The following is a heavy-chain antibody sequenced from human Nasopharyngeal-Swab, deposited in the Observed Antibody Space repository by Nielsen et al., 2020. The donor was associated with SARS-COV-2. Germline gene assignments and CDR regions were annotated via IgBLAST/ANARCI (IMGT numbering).Heavy chain of an antibody. CDR2: IGGSGVKI. J-gene: IGHJ4*02. Sequence: GESLKISCAVSGFTFSTAMSWVRQAPGKGLECVSGIGGSGVKIYYAESVKGRFTISRDNSKNTLYLQMNSLRAEDTAVYYCAREYGTNWQHHFDYWGQGIPVTVSS. CDR3: AREYGTNWQHHFDY. V-gene: IGHV3-23*01. D-gene: IGHD7-27*01. CDR1: GFTFSTA.